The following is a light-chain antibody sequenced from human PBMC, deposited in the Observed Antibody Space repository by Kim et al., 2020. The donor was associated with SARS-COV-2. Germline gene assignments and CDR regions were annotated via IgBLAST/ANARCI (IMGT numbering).Light chain of an antibody. V-gene: IGKV4-1*01. J-gene: IGKJ1*01. Sequence: ATINCRSSQSVLYSSNNKNYLAWYQQKPGQPPKLLIYWASTRESGVPDRFSGSGSETDFTLTISSLQAEDVAVYYCQQYYSTPWTFGQGTKVDIK. CDR2: WAS. CDR1: QSVLYSSNNKNY. CDR3: QQYYSTPWT.